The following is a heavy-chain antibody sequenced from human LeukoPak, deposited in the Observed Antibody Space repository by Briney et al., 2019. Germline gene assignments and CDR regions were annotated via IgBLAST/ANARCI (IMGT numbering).Heavy chain of an antibody. D-gene: IGHD6-19*01. CDR2: ISWNSGFI. J-gene: IGHJ4*02. CDR1: GFTFDDYA. V-gene: IGHV3-9*01. Sequence: GGSLRLSCAASGFTFDDYAMHWVRQAPGKGLEWVSGISWNSGFIGYADSVKGRFTISRDNAKNSLYLQMNSLRAEDTALYYCARESGSSGWYIYWGQGTLVTVSS. CDR3: ARESGSSGWYIY.